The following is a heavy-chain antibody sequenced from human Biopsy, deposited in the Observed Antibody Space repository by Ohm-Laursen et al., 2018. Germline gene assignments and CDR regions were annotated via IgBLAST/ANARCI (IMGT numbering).Heavy chain of an antibody. CDR3: AGGSNDFGGLYFPR. Sequence: GTLSLPRTVSCDPFTRHCWTWTRQPPGKGLEGIGHISYTGYTSYNASLKSRVTISVDHSRNHFSLRLSSLTAADTAVYYCAGGSNDFGGLYFPRWGQGTLLTVSS. V-gene: IGHV4-59*11. CDR2: ISYTGYT. J-gene: IGHJ4*02. D-gene: IGHD2/OR15-2a*01. CDR1: CDPFTRHC.